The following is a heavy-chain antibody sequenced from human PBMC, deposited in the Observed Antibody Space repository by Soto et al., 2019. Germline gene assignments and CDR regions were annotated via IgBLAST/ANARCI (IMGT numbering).Heavy chain of an antibody. Sequence: GGSLRLSCAASGFTFSSYAMHWVRQAPGKGLEWVAVISYDGSNKYYADSVKGRFTISRDNSKNTLYLQMNSLRAEDTAVYYCARASDSILPILFDYWGQGTLVTVSS. CDR3: ARASDSILPILFDY. CDR1: GFTFSSYA. D-gene: IGHD3-9*01. CDR2: ISYDGSNK. J-gene: IGHJ4*02. V-gene: IGHV3-30*04.